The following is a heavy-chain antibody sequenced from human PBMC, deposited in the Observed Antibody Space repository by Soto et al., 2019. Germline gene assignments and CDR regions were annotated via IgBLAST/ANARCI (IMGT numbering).Heavy chain of an antibody. CDR3: AKDPRKYYYDSSGPMMDY. V-gene: IGHV3-23*01. D-gene: IGHD3-22*01. CDR2: ISGSGGST. J-gene: IGHJ4*02. Sequence: GGSLRLSCAASGFTFSSYAMSWVRQAPGKGLEWVSAISGSGGSTYYADSVKGRFTISRDNSKNTLYLQMNSLRAEDTAVYYCAKDPRKYYYDSSGPMMDYWGQGTLVTVSS. CDR1: GFTFSSYA.